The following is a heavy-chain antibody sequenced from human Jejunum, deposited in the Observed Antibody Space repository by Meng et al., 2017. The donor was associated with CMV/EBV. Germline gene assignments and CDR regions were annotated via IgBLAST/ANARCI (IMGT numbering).Heavy chain of an antibody. V-gene: IGHV3-21*06. J-gene: IGHJ1*01. CDR2: ISTSSSYI. Sequence: SGFTFSNYNMNWVRQAPGKGLEWVSSISTSSSYIYYIDSLKGRLAISRDNAKNSLYLQMNSLRGEDTAVYYCTRDPNQLVLEYFQHWGQGTPVTVSS. CDR3: TRDPNQLVLEYFQH. CDR1: GFTFSNYN. D-gene: IGHD1-14*01.